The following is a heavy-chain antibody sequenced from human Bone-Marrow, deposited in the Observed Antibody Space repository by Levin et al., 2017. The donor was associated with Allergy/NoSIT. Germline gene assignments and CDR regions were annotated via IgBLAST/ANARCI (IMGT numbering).Heavy chain of an antibody. CDR2: IYYSGST. CDR3: ARDDGTTFDYWGHGTNQEAIGYTADHGTTSDSPNLQSGVTRSLDTCKSQCSMKSPTVTAADTAEYYCERKNGSTFDY. V-gene: IGHV4-31*03. D-gene: IGHD2-2*02. J-gene: IGHJ4*02. Sequence: LRLSCTVSGGSIGSGGYHWSWIRQHPGKGLEWIGYIYYSGSTYYSPSLKSRVTMSLDTSKSQFSLKLTSVTAADPAVYYCARDDGTTFDYWGHGTNQEAIGYTADHGTTSDSPNLQSGVTRSLDTCKSQCSMKSPTVTAADTAEYYCERKNGSTFDYWGQGTLVTVSS. CDR1: GGSIGSGGYH.